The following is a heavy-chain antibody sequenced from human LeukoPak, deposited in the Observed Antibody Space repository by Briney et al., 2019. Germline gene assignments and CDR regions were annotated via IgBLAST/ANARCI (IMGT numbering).Heavy chain of an antibody. CDR3: ASSGSSPDNDY. V-gene: IGHV4-39*01. CDR2: IYYSGST. D-gene: IGHD6-6*01. CDR1: GGSISSYY. J-gene: IGHJ4*02. Sequence: SETLSLTCTVSGGSISSYYWGWIRQPPGKGLECIGSIYYSGSTYYNPSLKSRVTISVDRTKNQFSLKLSSVTAADTAVYYCASSGSSPDNDYWGQGTLVTVSS.